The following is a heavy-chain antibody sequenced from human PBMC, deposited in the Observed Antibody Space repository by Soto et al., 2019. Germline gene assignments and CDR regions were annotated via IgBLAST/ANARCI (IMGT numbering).Heavy chain of an antibody. CDR3: GGERRDCSGGSCYSDFDY. D-gene: IGHD2-15*01. V-gene: IGHV4-34*01. Sequence: QVQLQQWGAGLLKPSETLSLTCAVYGGSFSGYYWSWIRQPPGKGLEWIGEINHSGSTNYNPSLKSLVNIAVDTSKNQFSLKLSSGTAADTAVDYCGGERRDCSGGSCYSDFDYWGQGTLVTVSS. CDR1: GGSFSGYY. CDR2: INHSGST. J-gene: IGHJ4*02.